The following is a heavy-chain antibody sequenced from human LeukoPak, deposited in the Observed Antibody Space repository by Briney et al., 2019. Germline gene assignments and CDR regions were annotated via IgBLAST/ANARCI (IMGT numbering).Heavy chain of an antibody. V-gene: IGHV3-21*04. CDR1: GFTFSSYA. D-gene: IGHD2-21*02. Sequence: PGGSLRLSCAASGFTFSSYAMSWVRQAPGKGLEWVSSISSSSSYIYYADSVKGRFTISRDNAKNSLYLQMNSLRAEDTAVYYCAKVRRVVVTATHDYWGQGTLVTVSS. CDR3: AKVRRVVVTATHDY. J-gene: IGHJ4*02. CDR2: ISSSSSYI.